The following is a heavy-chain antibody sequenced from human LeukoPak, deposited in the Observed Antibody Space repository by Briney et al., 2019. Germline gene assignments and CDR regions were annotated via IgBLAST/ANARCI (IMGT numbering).Heavy chain of an antibody. D-gene: IGHD4-23*01. CDR3: SSGRWMGFDI. Sequence: KSGGSLRLSCAASGFTFNNAWMSWVRHAPGKGLEWVGRIKSKADGGTTDYATPVKGRFTISRDDSKNTLYLEMNSLKTEDTAVYYCSSGRWMGFDIWGQGTMVTVSS. V-gene: IGHV3-15*01. CDR1: GFTFNNAW. CDR2: IKSKADGGTT. J-gene: IGHJ3*02.